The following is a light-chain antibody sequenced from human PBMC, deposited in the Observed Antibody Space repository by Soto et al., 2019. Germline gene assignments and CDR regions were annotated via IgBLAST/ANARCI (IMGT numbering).Light chain of an antibody. CDR1: QSIGSW. Sequence: DIQMTQSPSTLSASVGDRVTITCRASQSIGSWLAWYQQKPGKAPNLLIYAASSLQSGVPSRFSGSGSGTDFTLTISSLQPEDFATYYCQQSYSTPWTFGQGTKVDIK. J-gene: IGKJ1*01. CDR3: QQSYSTPWT. CDR2: AAS. V-gene: IGKV1-39*01.